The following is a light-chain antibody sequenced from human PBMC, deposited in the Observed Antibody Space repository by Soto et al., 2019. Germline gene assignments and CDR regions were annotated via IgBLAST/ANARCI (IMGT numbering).Light chain of an antibody. J-gene: IGKJ5*01. Sequence: EIVMTQSAAKLSVSPGERATLSCRASPSVSSNLAWYQHKPGQSPRLLIYGASTMVTGIPARFSGSGSGTEFTLTISSLQSEDFAVFYCQQYDNWPITFGQGTRLEIK. CDR2: GAS. CDR1: PSVSSN. CDR3: QQYDNWPIT. V-gene: IGKV3-15*01.